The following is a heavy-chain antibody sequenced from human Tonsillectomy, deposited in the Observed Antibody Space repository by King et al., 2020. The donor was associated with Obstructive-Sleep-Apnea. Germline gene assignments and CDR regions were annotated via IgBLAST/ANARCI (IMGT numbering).Heavy chain of an antibody. CDR1: GGSISGNY. D-gene: IGHD3-3*01. CDR2: IYYSGST. CDR3: ARQSGDYDCWFAP. Sequence: VQLQESGPGLVKPSETLSLTCTVSGGSISGNYWSWIRQPPGKGLEWIGYIYYSGSTNYNPSLKSRVTISIDTSKNQLSLNLSSVTAADTSVYYWARQSGDYDCWFAPRGQGTLVSVSS. V-gene: IGHV4-59*08. J-gene: IGHJ5*02.